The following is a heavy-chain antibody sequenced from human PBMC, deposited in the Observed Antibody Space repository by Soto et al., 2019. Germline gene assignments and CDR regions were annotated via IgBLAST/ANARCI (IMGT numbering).Heavy chain of an antibody. CDR3: AKSVAFIAAAAYDY. Sequence: GGSLRLSCATSGFTFSSYAMVWVRQAAEKGLEWVASISNNGDTAYYADSVKGRFTISRDNSKNTLYLQMNSLRAEDTAVYYCAKSVAFIAAAAYDYWGQGTLVTVSS. V-gene: IGHV3-23*01. D-gene: IGHD6-13*01. CDR1: GFTFSSYA. J-gene: IGHJ4*02. CDR2: ISNNGDTA.